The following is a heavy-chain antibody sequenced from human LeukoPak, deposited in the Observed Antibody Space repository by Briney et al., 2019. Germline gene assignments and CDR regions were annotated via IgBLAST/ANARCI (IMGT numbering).Heavy chain of an antibody. CDR3: ARSFAYRTVLDY. CDR1: GGSFSGYY. CDR2: INHSGST. D-gene: IGHD2-21*01. V-gene: IGHV4-34*01. J-gene: IGHJ4*02. Sequence: PSETLSLTCAVYGGSFSGYYWSWTRQPPGRGLEWIGEINHSGSTNYNPSLKSRVTISVDTSKNQFSLKLSFLTAADTAVYYCARSFAYRTVLDYWGQGTLVTVSS.